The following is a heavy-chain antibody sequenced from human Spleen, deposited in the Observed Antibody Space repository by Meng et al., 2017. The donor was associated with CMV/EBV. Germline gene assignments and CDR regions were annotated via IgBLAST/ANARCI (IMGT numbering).Heavy chain of an antibody. J-gene: IGHJ4*02. V-gene: IGHV4-59*10. D-gene: IGHD2-21*02. CDR2: IYSSGST. CDR3: ARVGAYCGGDCYLDY. Sequence: QVQLQQWGAGLLKPSEPLSLSCAVYGGSFSGYSWSWIRQPAGKGLEWIGRIYSSGSTNYNPSLKSRVTVSVDTSKTQFSLRLSSVTAADTAVYYCARVGAYCGGDCYLDYWGQGTLVTVSS. CDR1: GGSFSGYS.